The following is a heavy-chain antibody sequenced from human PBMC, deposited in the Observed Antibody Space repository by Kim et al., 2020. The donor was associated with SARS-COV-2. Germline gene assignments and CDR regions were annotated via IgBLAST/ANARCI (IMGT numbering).Heavy chain of an antibody. Sequence: GGSLRLSCAVSGLTFSTQWMHWVRQGAGKGLVWVSRISHDGTTDYVDSVKGRFTISRDNARGILYLQMNSLRAEDTALYYCATTNWLDSWGQGTQVTVSS. CDR3: ATTNWLDS. CDR2: ISHDGTT. D-gene: IGHD1-26*01. V-gene: IGHV3-74*01. CDR1: GLTFSTQW. J-gene: IGHJ5*01.